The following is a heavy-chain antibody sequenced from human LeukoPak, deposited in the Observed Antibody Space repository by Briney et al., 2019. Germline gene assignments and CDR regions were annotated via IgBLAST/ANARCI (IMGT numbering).Heavy chain of an antibody. D-gene: IGHD3-10*01. Sequence: SETLSLTCSVYGGSFNDYDWSWVRQAPGRGLQWIGEINESGATNCDPSLKSRVTMSIDTSKSQFSLKLSSVTAADTAVYYCARDSGTTGEVKFDPWGQGTLVTVSS. CDR1: GGSFNDYD. CDR2: INESGAT. V-gene: IGHV4-34*01. CDR3: ARDSGTTGEVKFDP. J-gene: IGHJ5*02.